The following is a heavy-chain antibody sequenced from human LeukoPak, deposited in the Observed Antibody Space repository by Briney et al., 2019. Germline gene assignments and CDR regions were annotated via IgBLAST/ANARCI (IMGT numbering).Heavy chain of an antibody. D-gene: IGHD3-3*01. J-gene: IGHJ3*01. Sequence: ASVKVSCTASGDTFTGYYTQWVRQARGQGLEWMGWINPNSGGTEYTQRFQGRVTMTRDTSISTAYMELSRLRSDDTAVYYCALEPIALSIWGQGTMVTVSS. CDR1: GDTFTGYY. CDR3: ALEPIALSI. V-gene: IGHV1-2*02. CDR2: INPNSGGT.